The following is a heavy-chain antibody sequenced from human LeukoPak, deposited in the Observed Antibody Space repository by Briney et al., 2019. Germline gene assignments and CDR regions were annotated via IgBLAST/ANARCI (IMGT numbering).Heavy chain of an antibody. Sequence: ASVKVSCKASGYTFTGFYIHWVRMAPRQGLKSMRWINPNRGDTNYAQKFQGRVTMTRDPSISTVHMELSRLRSDDTAVYYCARARGSQSFDYWGQGTLVTVSS. CDR3: ARARGSQSFDY. D-gene: IGHD3-16*01. CDR1: GYTFTGFY. CDR2: INPNRGDT. V-gene: IGHV1-2*02. J-gene: IGHJ4*02.